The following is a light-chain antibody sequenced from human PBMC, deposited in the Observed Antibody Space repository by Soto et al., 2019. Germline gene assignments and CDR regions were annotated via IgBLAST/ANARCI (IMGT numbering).Light chain of an antibody. CDR2: AAS. CDR3: HQANSFPFT. Sequence: DIQITQSPSSVPASVGDRVSITCRASQGISSWLAWYQQKPGKAPKLLIYAASRLQSAVTSRFSGSGAGTDFTLTISSLQPEDVATYYCHQANSFPFTFGGGTKVEIK. CDR1: QGISSW. J-gene: IGKJ4*01. V-gene: IGKV1-12*01.